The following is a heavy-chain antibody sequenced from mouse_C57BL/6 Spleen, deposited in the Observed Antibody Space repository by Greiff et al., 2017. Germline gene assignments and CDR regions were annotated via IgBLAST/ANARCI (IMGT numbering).Heavy chain of an antibody. CDR3: ATGGYYGYGGAWFAY. Sequence: QVQLQQSGTELVKPGASVKLSCKASGYTFTSYWMHWVQQRPGQGLEWIGNINPSNGGTNYNEKFQSKATLTVDKSSSAAYMQLSSLTSEDSAVYYCATGGYYGYGGAWFAYWGQGTLVTVSA. D-gene: IGHD2-2*01. CDR1: GYTFTSYW. J-gene: IGHJ3*01. V-gene: IGHV1-53*01. CDR2: INPSNGGT.